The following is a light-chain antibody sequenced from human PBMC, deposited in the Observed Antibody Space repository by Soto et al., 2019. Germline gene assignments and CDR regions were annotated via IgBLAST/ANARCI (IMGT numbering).Light chain of an antibody. V-gene: IGKV3D-20*02. J-gene: IGKJ3*01. CDR3: QHRFNWPFT. Sequence: EIVLTRSPGTLSLSPGERATLSCRASQSVSSSYLAWYQQKPGQAPRLLIYGASNRATGIPDRFSGSGSGTDFTLTISSLEPEDFAVYYCQHRFNWPFTFGPGTKVDIK. CDR1: QSVSSSY. CDR2: GAS.